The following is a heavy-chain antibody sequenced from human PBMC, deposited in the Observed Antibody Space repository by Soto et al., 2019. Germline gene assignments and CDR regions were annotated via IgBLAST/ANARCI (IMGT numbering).Heavy chain of an antibody. D-gene: IGHD5-12*01. Sequence: QVQLVQSGAEVKKPGSSVKVSCKASGGTFSSYAISWVRQAPGQGLEWMGGIIPIFGTANYAQKFQGRVTITADESTSTAYTELSSLRSEDTAVYYCARESSSGGYSGYDVVYWGQGTLVTVSS. CDR1: GGTFSSYA. CDR3: ARESSSGGYSGYDVVY. V-gene: IGHV1-69*01. CDR2: IIPIFGTA. J-gene: IGHJ4*02.